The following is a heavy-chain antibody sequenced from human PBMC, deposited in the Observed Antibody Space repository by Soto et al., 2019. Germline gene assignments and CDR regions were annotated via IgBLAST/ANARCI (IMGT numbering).Heavy chain of an antibody. V-gene: IGHV4-39*01. CDR1: GGSISRSSYY. D-gene: IGHD2-15*01. J-gene: IGHJ2*01. Sequence: PEKRSVTWTGSGGSISRSSYYGGWIRQPPGKGLEWIGSIYYSGSTYYNPSLKSRVTISVDTSKNQFSLKLSSVTAADTAVYYCARPEVVVAAPRRSPTPGYFALSGRGPLV. CDR2: IYYSGST. CDR3: ARPEVVVAAPRRSPTPGYFAL.